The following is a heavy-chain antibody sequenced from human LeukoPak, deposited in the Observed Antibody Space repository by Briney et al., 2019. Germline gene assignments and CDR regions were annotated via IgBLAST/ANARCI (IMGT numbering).Heavy chain of an antibody. CDR3: ARDGGSGVDY. D-gene: IGHD3-10*01. V-gene: IGHV4-38-2*02. Sequence: SETLSLTCTVSGYSISSGYYWGWIRQPPGKGLEWIGSIYHSGSTCYNPSLKSRVTISVDTSKNQFSLRLSSVTAADTAVYYCARDGGSGVDYWGQGTLVTVSS. CDR1: GYSISSGYY. CDR2: IYHSGST. J-gene: IGHJ4*02.